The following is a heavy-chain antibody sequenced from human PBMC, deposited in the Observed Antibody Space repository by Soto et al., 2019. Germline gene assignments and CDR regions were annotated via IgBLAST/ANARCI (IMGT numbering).Heavy chain of an antibody. CDR2: SSNSGAFT. J-gene: IGHJ4*02. CDR1: GFTFSDHY. Sequence: GVSLRLSCAGSGFTFSDHYMSWIRQAPGKGLEWIGYSSNSGAFTRYADSVKGRFSISRDNAKNSLYLQINSLRGDDTAIYYCVRSGDNYNLLDYWGQGTQVTVSS. D-gene: IGHD1-1*01. V-gene: IGHV3-11*06. CDR3: VRSGDNYNLLDY.